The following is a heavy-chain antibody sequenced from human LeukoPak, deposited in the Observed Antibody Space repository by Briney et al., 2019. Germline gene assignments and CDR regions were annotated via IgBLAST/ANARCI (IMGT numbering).Heavy chain of an antibody. V-gene: IGHV4-38-2*01. CDR1: GYSISSDYF. Sequence: SETLSLTCAVPGYSISSDYFWGWIRQPPGKGLEYIGAIYHSGSTYYNLSLKSRVIISVDTSNNQFSLKLNSVTAADTAVYYCARGILLWGQGTLVTVSS. D-gene: IGHD2-15*01. J-gene: IGHJ4*02. CDR3: ARGILL. CDR2: IYHSGST.